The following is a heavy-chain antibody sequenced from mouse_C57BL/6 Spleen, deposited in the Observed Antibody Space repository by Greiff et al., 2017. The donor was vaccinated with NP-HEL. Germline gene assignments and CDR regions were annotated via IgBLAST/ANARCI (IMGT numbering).Heavy chain of an antibody. CDR3: AREGGSERDAMDD. J-gene: IGHJ4*01. CDR2: IYPGDGDT. Sequence: VKLQESGAELVKPGASVKISCKASGYAFSSYWMNWVKQRPGKGLEWIGQIYPGDGDTNYNGKFKGKATLTADKSSSTAYMQLSSLTSEDSAVYFCAREGGSERDAMDDWGQGTSVTVSS. CDR1: GYAFSSYW. D-gene: IGHD1-1*01. V-gene: IGHV1-80*01.